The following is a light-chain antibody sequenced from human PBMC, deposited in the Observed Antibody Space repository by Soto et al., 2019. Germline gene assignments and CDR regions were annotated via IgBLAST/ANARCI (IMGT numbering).Light chain of an antibody. J-gene: IGKJ1*01. CDR1: QSIGQW. CDR2: KAS. V-gene: IGKV1-5*03. Sequence: DVQMTQSPSTLSASIGDRVTITCRASQSIGQWLAWFQQKPGEAPKVLIYKASTLESGVPSRFSASVSGTEFTLTISSLQPDDFATYYCQHYDGNSPWTFGQGTKVEIK. CDR3: QHYDGNSPWT.